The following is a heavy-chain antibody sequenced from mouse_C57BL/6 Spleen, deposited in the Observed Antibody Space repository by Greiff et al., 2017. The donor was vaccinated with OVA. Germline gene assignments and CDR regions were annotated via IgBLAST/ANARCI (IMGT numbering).Heavy chain of an antibody. Sequence: QVQLKQPGAELVKPGASVKLSCKASGYTFTSYWMHWVKQRPGRGLEWIGRIDPNSGGTKYNEKFKSKATLTVDKPSSTAYMQLSSLTSEDSAVYYCARQGGDSSGYDSYYFDYWGQGTTLTVSS. CDR3: ARQGGDSSGYDSYYFDY. J-gene: IGHJ2*01. D-gene: IGHD3-2*02. CDR2: IDPNSGGT. CDR1: GYTFTSYW. V-gene: IGHV1-72*01.